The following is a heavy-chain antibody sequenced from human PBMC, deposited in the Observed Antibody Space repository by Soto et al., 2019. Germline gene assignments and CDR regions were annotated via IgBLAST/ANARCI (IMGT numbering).Heavy chain of an antibody. Sequence: PSETLSLTWTVSGGSISEYYWRWIQQPPGKGLEWIGYMYNTGSTVYNPSFKSRVTTSVDTSKNQFSLKLNSVTAADTAVYYCARDLWGYCGTDCYPLDVWGQGTTVTVSS. CDR2: MYNTGST. CDR3: ARDLWGYCGTDCYPLDV. V-gene: IGHV4-59*01. D-gene: IGHD2-21*02. J-gene: IGHJ6*02. CDR1: GGSISEYY.